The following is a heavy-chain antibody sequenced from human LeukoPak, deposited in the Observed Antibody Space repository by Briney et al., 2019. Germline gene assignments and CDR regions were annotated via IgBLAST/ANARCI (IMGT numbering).Heavy chain of an antibody. J-gene: IGHJ3*02. CDR3: ARRGYCSSVTCYGAVKGAFDI. CDR1: GYSFTSYW. Sequence: GESLKISCKGSGYSFTSYWIGWVRQMPGKGLEWMGIIYPGDSDTRYSPSFQGQVTISADKSISTAYLQWSSLKASDTAIYYCARRGYCSSVTCYGAVKGAFDIWGQGTMVTVSS. V-gene: IGHV5-51*01. D-gene: IGHD2-2*03. CDR2: IYPGDSDT.